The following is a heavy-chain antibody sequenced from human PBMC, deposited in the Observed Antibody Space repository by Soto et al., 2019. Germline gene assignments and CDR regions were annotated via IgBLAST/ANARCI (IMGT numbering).Heavy chain of an antibody. J-gene: IGHJ6*02. D-gene: IGHD2-2*01. CDR2: IIPILGIA. CDR3: AGGYIVVVPAASHYYYYGMDV. Sequence: QVQLVQSGAEVKKPGSSVKVSCKASGGTFSSYTISWVRQAPGQGLEWMGRIIPILGIANYAQKFQGRVTITADKSTSTAYRELSSLRSEDTAVYYCAGGYIVVVPAASHYYYYGMDVWGQGTTVTVSS. V-gene: IGHV1-69*02. CDR1: GGTFSSYT.